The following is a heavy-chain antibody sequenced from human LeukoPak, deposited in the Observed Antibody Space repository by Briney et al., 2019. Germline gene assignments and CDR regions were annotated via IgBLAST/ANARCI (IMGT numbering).Heavy chain of an antibody. CDR2: IYATGIT. J-gene: IGHJ4*02. Sequence: GGSLRLSCAASGFDVSGIYMSWVRQAPGKGLEWVSVIYATGITYYADSVRGRFTISRDNSKNTLYLQMNSLRAEDTAVYYCAKSMGRITFGGVIVTPLNYWGQGTLVTVSS. D-gene: IGHD3-16*02. CDR1: GFDVSGIY. V-gene: IGHV3-53*01. CDR3: AKSMGRITFGGVIVTPLNY.